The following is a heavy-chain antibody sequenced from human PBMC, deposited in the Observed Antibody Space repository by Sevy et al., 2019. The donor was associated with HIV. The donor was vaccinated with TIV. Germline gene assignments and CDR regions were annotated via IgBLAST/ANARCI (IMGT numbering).Heavy chain of an antibody. CDR1: GFTFSTYW. Sequence: GGSLRLSCAASGFTFSTYWMSWFRQAPGKGLEWVANINEDGTEKFYVDSVKGRFTMSRDNAKNSLYLQMNSLRAEDAAVYYCARDNATVSRRGLRYYYYGTDVWVQGTTVTVSS. D-gene: IGHD2-2*01. CDR2: INEDGTEK. V-gene: IGHV3-7*01. CDR3: ARDNATVSRRGLRYYYYGTDV. J-gene: IGHJ6*02.